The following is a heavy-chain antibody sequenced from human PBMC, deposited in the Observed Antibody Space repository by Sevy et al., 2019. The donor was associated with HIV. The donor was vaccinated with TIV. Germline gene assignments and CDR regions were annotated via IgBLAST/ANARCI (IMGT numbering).Heavy chain of an antibody. CDR2: ISGNGADT. CDR3: ANFISWTIRDWFDP. Sequence: GGSLRLSCAASGFTFSSYAMSWVRQAPGKGLEWDSAISGNGADTYYADSVKGRFTISRDNSKNTLYLQMNSLRAEDTGVYYCANFISWTIRDWFDPWGQGTLVTVSS. CDR1: GFTFSSYA. D-gene: IGHD3-9*01. J-gene: IGHJ5*02. V-gene: IGHV3-23*01.